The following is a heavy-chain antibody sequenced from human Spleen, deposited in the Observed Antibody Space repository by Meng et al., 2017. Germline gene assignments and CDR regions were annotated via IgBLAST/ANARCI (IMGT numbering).Heavy chain of an antibody. J-gene: IGHJ3*02. CDR3: ARMSINEYVWGPYRNRDPPGAFDI. CDR1: GGSISSSNYY. Sequence: SETLSLTCTVSGGSISSSNYYWGWIRQPPGKGLEWIGSIYYRGNTYYKSSLKSRVSISVDTSKRQFFLNLSSVTAADTAVYYCARMSINEYVWGPYRNRDPPGAFDIWGQGTLVTVSS. CDR2: IYYRGNT. D-gene: IGHD3-16*02. V-gene: IGHV4-39*07.